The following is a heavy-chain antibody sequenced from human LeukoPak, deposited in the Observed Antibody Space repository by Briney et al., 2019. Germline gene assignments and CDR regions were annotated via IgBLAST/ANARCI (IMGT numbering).Heavy chain of an antibody. Sequence: SETLSLTCTVSGGSISSRTYYWGWIRQPPGKGLEWIGSISPGSTYYNPSLKSRVTISVDTSKNQFSLKLSSVTAADTAVYYCASLGSGWYTFDYWGQGTLVTVSS. J-gene: IGHJ4*02. D-gene: IGHD6-19*01. CDR1: GGSISSRTYY. CDR3: ASLGSGWYTFDY. CDR2: ISPGST. V-gene: IGHV4-39*07.